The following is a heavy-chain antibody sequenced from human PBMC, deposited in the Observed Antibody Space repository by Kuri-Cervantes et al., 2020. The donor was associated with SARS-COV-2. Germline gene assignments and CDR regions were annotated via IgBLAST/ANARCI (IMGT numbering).Heavy chain of an antibody. Sequence: GGSLRLSCAASGFTFSSYSMNWVRQAPGKGLEWVSAISGSGGSTYYADSVKGRFTISRDNSKNTLYPQMNSLRAEDTAVYYCAKDSGRAGGYYRGGMDVWGQGTTVTVSS. CDR2: ISGSGGST. CDR3: AKDSGRAGGYYRGGMDV. CDR1: GFTFSSYS. J-gene: IGHJ6*02. V-gene: IGHV3-23*01. D-gene: IGHD3-3*01.